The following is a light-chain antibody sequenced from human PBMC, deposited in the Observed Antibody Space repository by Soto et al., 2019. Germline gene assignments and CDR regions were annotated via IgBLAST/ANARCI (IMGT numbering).Light chain of an antibody. CDR1: SSNIGAGYD. CDR3: QSYDSSLSGSGVV. CDR2: GNS. J-gene: IGLJ2*01. V-gene: IGLV1-40*01. Sequence: QAVVTQPPSVSGAPGQRVTISCTGSSSNIGAGYDVHWYQQLPGTAPKLLIYGNSNRPSGVPDRFSGSKSGTPASLAITGLQAEDEADYYCQSYDSSLSGSGVVFGGGTQLTVL.